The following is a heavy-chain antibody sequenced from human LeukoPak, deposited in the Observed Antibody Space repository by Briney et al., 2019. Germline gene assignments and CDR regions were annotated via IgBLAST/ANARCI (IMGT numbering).Heavy chain of an antibody. D-gene: IGHD3-16*01. Sequence: GGSLRLSCAASGFSFDDYDMSWVRQAPGKGLEWVSGINWNGGSTGYADSVKGRFTISRDNAKNSLYLQMSSLRAEDTALYYCAREEGGYFDYWGPGTLVTVSS. CDR1: GFSFDDYD. CDR3: AREEGGYFDY. CDR2: INWNGGST. V-gene: IGHV3-20*04. J-gene: IGHJ4*02.